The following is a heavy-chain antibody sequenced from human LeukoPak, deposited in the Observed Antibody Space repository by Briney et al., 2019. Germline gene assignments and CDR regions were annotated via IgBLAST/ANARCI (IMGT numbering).Heavy chain of an antibody. Sequence: PSQTLSLTCTVSGGSISSGDYYWSWFRQPPGKGLEWIGYIYYSGSTYYNPSLKSRVTISVDTSKNQFSLKLSSVTAADTAVYYCARDGIGFGELLSPGYFDLWGRGTLVTVSS. CDR2: IYYSGST. V-gene: IGHV4-30-4*01. CDR1: GGSISSGDYY. J-gene: IGHJ2*01. D-gene: IGHD3-10*01. CDR3: ARDGIGFGELLSPGYFDL.